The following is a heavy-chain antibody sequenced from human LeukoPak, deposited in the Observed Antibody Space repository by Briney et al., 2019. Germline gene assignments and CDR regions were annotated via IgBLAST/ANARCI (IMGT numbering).Heavy chain of an antibody. CDR2: IYGDGSFT. J-gene: IGHJ4*02. CDR1: GFTFSNFW. D-gene: IGHD1-26*01. CDR3: ARKYSGTNPFDY. V-gene: IGHV3-74*01. Sequence: GGSLRLSCAASGFTFSNFWMHWVRQAPGEGLVWVALIYGDGSFTRYADSVKGRFNISRDNAKNTVYLQMNSLRAEDTALYYCARKYSGTNPFDYWGQGTLVTVSS.